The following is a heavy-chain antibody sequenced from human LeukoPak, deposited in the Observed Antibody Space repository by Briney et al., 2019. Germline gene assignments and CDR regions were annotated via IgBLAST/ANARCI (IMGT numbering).Heavy chain of an antibody. J-gene: IGHJ4*02. D-gene: IGHD3-22*01. CDR1: GFTFSSYA. CDR2: FSGSGGST. V-gene: IGHV3-23*01. CDR3: AKAPYYYDSSGYGN. Sequence: GGSLRLSCAASGFTFSSYAMSWVRQAPGKGLEWVSAFSGSGGSTYYADSVKGRFTISRDNSKNTLYLQMNSLRAEDTAVYYCAKAPYYYDSSGYGNWGQGTLVTVSS.